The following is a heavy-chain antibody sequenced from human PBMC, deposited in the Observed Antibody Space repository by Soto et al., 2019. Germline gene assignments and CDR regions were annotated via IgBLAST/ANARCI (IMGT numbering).Heavy chain of an antibody. J-gene: IGHJ3*02. CDR1: GGSVSSSNW. D-gene: IGHD2-21*02. Sequence: QVQLQESGPGLVKPSGTLSLTCAVSGGSVSSSNWWSWVRQSPGKGLEWMGEIYHSGSAHYTPSLKRRATIYLDKTKNQFSLRLTSVTAADTAVYYCARVPGVVVSADDAFDIWGPGTRVIVSS. V-gene: IGHV4-4*02. CDR2: IYHSGSA. CDR3: ARVPGVVVSADDAFDI.